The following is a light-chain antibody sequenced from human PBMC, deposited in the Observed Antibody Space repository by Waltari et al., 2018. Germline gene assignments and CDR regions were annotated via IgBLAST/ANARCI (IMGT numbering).Light chain of an antibody. CDR2: DAS. CDR1: QDVSIN. Sequence: EIVMTQSPATPSVSPGERATLSCKASQDVSINLAWYQQKPGQAPRLLIYDASTRATGVPARFSGSGSGTEFTLTISSLQSEDFAVYFCQRYNNWVTFGGGTKVQIK. J-gene: IGKJ4*01. CDR3: QRYNNWVT. V-gene: IGKV3-15*01.